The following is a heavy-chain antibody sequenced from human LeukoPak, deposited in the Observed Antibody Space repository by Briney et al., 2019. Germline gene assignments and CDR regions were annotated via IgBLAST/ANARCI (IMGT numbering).Heavy chain of an antibody. Sequence: ASVKVSCKASGYTFTSYDINWVRQATGQGLEWMGWMNPSSGNSGYAQKFQGRVSMTRDTSISTAYMELSSLRSEDTAVYYCARGPVEAVFGVSTEDWGQGTTVTVSS. J-gene: IGHJ6*02. CDR1: GYTFTSYD. V-gene: IGHV1-8*01. D-gene: IGHD3-10*02. CDR2: MNPSSGNS. CDR3: ARGPVEAVFGVSTED.